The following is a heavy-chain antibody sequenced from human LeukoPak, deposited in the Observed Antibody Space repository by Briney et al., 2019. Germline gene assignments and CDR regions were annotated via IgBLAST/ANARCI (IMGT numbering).Heavy chain of an antibody. D-gene: IGHD3-10*01. CDR2: ISAYNGNT. CDR1: GYTFTSYG. Sequence: ASVKASCKASGYTFTSYGISWVRQAPGQGLEWMGWISAYNGNTNYAQKLQGRVTMTTDTSTSTAYMELRSLRSDDTAVYYCARDTDNDYYGSGASTDFDYWGQGTLVTVSS. V-gene: IGHV1-18*01. CDR3: ARDTDNDYYGSGASTDFDY. J-gene: IGHJ4*02.